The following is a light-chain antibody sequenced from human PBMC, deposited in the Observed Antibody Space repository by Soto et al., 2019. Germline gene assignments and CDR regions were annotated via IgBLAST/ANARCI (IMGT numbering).Light chain of an antibody. J-gene: IGKJ2*03. CDR2: DAT. CDR1: QIIARW. Sequence: IQMTQSPSTLSASIGDSVTLTCRASQIIARWLAWYQQKPGKAPNLVIYDATKLQSGVPSRFSATASGAEFTLTISGLQAEDFATYYCLQYNTFPHSFGQGTRLE. CDR3: LQYNTFPHS. V-gene: IGKV1-5*01.